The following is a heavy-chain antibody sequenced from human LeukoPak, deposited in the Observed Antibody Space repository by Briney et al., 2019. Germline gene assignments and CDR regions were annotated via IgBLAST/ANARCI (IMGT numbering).Heavy chain of an antibody. D-gene: IGHD2-15*01. Sequence: GRSLRLSCAASGFTFDDYAMHWVRQAPGKGLEWVSGISWNSGSIGYADSVKGRFTISRDNAKNSLYLQMNSLRAEDTALYYCAMSLLRAPYAFDIWGQGTMVTVSS. V-gene: IGHV3-9*01. CDR1: GFTFDDYA. CDR2: ISWNSGSI. J-gene: IGHJ3*02. CDR3: AMSLLRAPYAFDI.